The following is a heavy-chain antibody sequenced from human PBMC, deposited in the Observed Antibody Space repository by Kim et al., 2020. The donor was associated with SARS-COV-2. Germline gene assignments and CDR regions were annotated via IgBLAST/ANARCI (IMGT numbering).Heavy chain of an antibody. Sequence: GESLKISCKGSGYSFTSYWISWVRQMPGKGLEWMGRIDPSDSYTNYSPSFQGHVTISADKSISTAYLQWSSLKASDTAMYYCAFWRDRGRGYYYYGMDVWGQGTTVTVSS. CDR3: AFWRDRGRGYYYYGMDV. CDR2: IDPSDSYT. D-gene: IGHD3-3*01. V-gene: IGHV5-10-1*01. CDR1: GYSFTSYW. J-gene: IGHJ6*02.